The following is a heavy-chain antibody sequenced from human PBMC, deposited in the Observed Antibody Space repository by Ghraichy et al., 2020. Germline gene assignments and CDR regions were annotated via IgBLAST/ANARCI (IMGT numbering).Heavy chain of an antibody. D-gene: IGHD2-15*01. CDR3: ARDSYCSGHNNCAGGFDP. CDR2: VFYTGGT. CDR1: GGLISGSPHY. J-gene: IGHJ5*02. V-gene: IGHV4-39*02. Sequence: SETLSLTCSVSGGLISGSPHYWGWFRQSPGKGLEWIGSVFYTGGTLFSPSFRGRVNLSLNTSNNRFYLVLTSVTAADTGVYFCARDSYCSGHNNCAGGFDPWGQGILVTVSS.